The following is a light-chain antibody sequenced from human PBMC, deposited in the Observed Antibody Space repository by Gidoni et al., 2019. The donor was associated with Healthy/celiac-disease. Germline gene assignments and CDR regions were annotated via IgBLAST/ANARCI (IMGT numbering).Light chain of an antibody. CDR3: QQYTSWT. V-gene: IGKV1-5*03. CDR2: KAS. Sequence: DIQMTQSPSTLSASVGDRVTITCRASQSISSWLAWYQQKPGKEPKLLIYKASSLESGVPARFSGSGSGTEFTLTISSLQPDDFETYYCQQYTSWTFGQGTKVEIK. CDR1: QSISSW. J-gene: IGKJ1*01.